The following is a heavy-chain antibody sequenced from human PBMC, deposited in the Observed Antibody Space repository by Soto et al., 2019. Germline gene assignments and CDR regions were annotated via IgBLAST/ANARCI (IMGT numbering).Heavy chain of an antibody. V-gene: IGHV4-39*01. J-gene: IGHJ6*02. D-gene: IGHD2-2*01. CDR1: SASXXSSSYT. CDR2: IYYSGTT. CDR3: ARLHGYCISSSCHGHYAMDV. Sequence: QLXESGPGLVKPSETLXLTCTVSSASXXSSSYTWGWIRQPPGKGLEGIGSIYYSGTTYYNPSLNSRVTVSVDTSKNQFSLKVTSVTAADTAVYYCARLHGYCISSSCHGHYAMDVWGQGTTVTVSS.